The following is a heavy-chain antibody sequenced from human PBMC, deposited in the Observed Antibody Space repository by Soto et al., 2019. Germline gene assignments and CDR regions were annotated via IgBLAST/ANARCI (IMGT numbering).Heavy chain of an antibody. CDR3: ARVGYSYEFDY. CDR1: GGSISSGGYY. V-gene: IGHV4-31*03. CDR2: IYHSGNT. J-gene: IGHJ4*02. Sequence: QVQLQESGPGLVKPSQTLSLTCTVSGGSISSGGYYWSWIRQHPGKGLEWIGYIYHSGNTYYNPSLKSRVIISVDSSKKQFSLNLSSVTAADTAVYYCARVGYSYEFDYWGQGTLVTVSS. D-gene: IGHD5-18*01.